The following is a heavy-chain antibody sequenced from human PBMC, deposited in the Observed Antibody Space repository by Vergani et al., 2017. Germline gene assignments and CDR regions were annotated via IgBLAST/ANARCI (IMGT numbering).Heavy chain of an antibody. CDR2: IGTAGDT. CDR1: GFTFSSYA. CDR3: ARGPAAMSDAFDI. J-gene: IGHJ3*02. Sequence: EVQLLESGGGLVQPGGSLRLSCAASGFTFSSYAMSWVRQAPGKGLEWVSAIGTAGDTYYPGSVKGRFTISRENAKNSLYLQMNSLRAGDTAVYYCARGPAAMSDAFDIWGQGTMVTVSS. D-gene: IGHD2-2*01. V-gene: IGHV3-13*01.